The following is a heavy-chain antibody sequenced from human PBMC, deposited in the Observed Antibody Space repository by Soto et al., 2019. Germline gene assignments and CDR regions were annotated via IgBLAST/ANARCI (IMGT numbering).Heavy chain of an antibody. CDR1: GGSISSGGYY. Sequence: PSETLSLTCTVSGGSISSGGYYWSWTRQHPGKGLEWIGYIYYSGSTYYNPSLKSRVTISVDTSKNQFSLKLSSVTAADTAVYYSARLIAVVTAARRYGCYATWLQGTLVTVSS. CDR2: IYYSGST. D-gene: IGHD2-2*01. V-gene: IGHV4-31*03. J-gene: IGHJ5*02. CDR3: ARLIAVVTAARRYGCYAT.